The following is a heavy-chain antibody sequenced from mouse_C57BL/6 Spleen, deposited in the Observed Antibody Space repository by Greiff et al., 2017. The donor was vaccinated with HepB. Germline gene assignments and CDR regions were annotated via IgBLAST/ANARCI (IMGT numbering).Heavy chain of an antibody. J-gene: IGHJ1*03. CDR1: GYSLTGYY. D-gene: IGHD1-2*01. V-gene: IGHV1-42*01. Sequence: VQLKESGPELVKPGASVKISCKASGYSLTGYYMNWVKQSPEKSLEWIGEINPSTGGTTYNQKFKAKATLTVDKSSSTAYMQLKSLTSEDSAVYYCAIYYGWGYFDVWGTGTTVTVSS. CDR2: INPSTGGT. CDR3: AIYYGWGYFDV.